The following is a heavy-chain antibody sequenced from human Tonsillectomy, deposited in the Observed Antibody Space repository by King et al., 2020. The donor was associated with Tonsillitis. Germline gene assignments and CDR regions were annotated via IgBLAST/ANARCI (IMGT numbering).Heavy chain of an antibody. J-gene: IGHJ4*02. CDR1: GFIFRSDS. CDR2: ISSSGSTI. Sequence: VQLVESGGGLVQPGGSLRLSCAASGFIFRSDSMNWVRQAPGKGLEWLSYISSSGSTIYYADSVQGRFTISRDNAKSSVYLHMNSLRAEDTAVYYCVRFDILTAYGPDYWGQGTLVTVSS. V-gene: IGHV3-48*01. D-gene: IGHD3-9*01. CDR3: VRFDILTAYGPDY.